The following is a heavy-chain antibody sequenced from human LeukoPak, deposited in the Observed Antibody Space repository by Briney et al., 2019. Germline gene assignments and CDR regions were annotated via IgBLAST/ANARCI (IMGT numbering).Heavy chain of an antibody. V-gene: IGHV3-30-3*01. Sequence: PGGSLRLSCAASGLIFSGYAMYWVRQAPGKGLEWVAVISYDGSNKYYADSVKGRFTISRDNSKNTLYLQMNSLRTEDTAVYYCARGSPPDYWGQGTLVTVSS. J-gene: IGHJ4*02. CDR3: ARGSPPDY. CDR1: GLIFSGYA. CDR2: ISYDGSNK.